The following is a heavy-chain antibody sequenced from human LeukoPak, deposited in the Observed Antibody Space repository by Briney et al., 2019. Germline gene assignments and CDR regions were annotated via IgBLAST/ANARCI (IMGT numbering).Heavy chain of an antibody. Sequence: GGSLRLSCAASGFTYTNYAMAWVRQGPGQGLEWVAGITGSGGKTYYADSVRGRFTISRDNPKNTLYLQMNSLRAEDTAMYYCARASSAYSRGWAPPFDYWGQGTLVTVSS. CDR2: ITGSGGKT. CDR3: ARASSAYSRGWAPPFDY. J-gene: IGHJ4*02. CDR1: GFTYTNYA. D-gene: IGHD6-19*01. V-gene: IGHV3-23*01.